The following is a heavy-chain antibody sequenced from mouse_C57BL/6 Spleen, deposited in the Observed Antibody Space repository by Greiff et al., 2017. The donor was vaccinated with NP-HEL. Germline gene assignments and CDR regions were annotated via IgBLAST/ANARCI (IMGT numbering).Heavy chain of an antibody. D-gene: IGHD1-1*01. Sequence: VQLQQSGAELARPGASVKMSCKASGYTFTSYTMHWVKQRPGQGLEWIGYINPSSGYTKYNQKFKDKATLTADKSSSTAYMQLSSLTSEDSAVYYCAREFITTVVAPFMDYWGQGTSVTVSS. CDR1: GYTFTSYT. CDR2: INPSSGYT. J-gene: IGHJ4*01. CDR3: AREFITTVVAPFMDY. V-gene: IGHV1-4*01.